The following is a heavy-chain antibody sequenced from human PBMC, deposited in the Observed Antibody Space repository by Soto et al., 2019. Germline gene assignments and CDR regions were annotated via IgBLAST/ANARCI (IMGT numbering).Heavy chain of an antibody. J-gene: IGHJ5*02. CDR3: ARSHDYGDFAIDP. Sequence: QVQLVESGGGVVQSGRSLRLSCAASGFTFSTYGMYWVRQAPGKGLEWVAIIWYDGSTKYYGDSVKGRFIVSRDNSKNTLYLQMNSLRAEDTAVYYCARSHDYGDFAIDPWGQGTLVTVSS. D-gene: IGHD4-17*01. CDR1: GFTFSTYG. CDR2: IWYDGSTK. V-gene: IGHV3-33*01.